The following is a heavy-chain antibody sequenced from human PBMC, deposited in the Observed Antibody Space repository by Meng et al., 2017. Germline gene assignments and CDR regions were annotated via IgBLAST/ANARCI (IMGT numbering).Heavy chain of an antibody. Sequence: SCKASGGTFSSYGMHWVRQAPGKGLEWVAVIWYDGSNKYYADSVKGRFTISRDNSKNTLYLQMNSLRAEDTAVYYCASSSDPYSSGWYLQVLDYWGQGTLVTVSS. CDR3: ASSSDPYSSGWYLQVLDY. D-gene: IGHD6-19*01. CDR2: IWYDGSNK. J-gene: IGHJ4*02. CDR1: GGTFSSYG. V-gene: IGHV3-33*01.